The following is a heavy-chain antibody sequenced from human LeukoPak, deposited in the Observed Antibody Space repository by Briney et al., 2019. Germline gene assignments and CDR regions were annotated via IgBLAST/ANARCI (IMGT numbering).Heavy chain of an antibody. J-gene: IGHJ3*02. CDR3: AREGTVTFLRGAFDI. CDR1: GFTFSNYA. V-gene: IGHV3-33*08. Sequence: PGRSLRLSCAASGFTFSNYAIHWVRQAPGKGLEWVAGIWYDGSNKYYADSVKGRFTISRDNSKNTLYLQMNSLRAEDTAVYYCAREGTVTFLRGAFDIWGQGTMVTVSS. D-gene: IGHD4-17*01. CDR2: IWYDGSNK.